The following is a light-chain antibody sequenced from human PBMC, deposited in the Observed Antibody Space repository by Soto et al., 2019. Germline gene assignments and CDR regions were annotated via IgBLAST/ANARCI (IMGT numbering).Light chain of an antibody. CDR1: QTVSSSY. J-gene: IGKJ2*01. CDR2: GAS. V-gene: IGKV3-20*01. Sequence: EIVLTQSPGTLSLSPGERATLSYRASQTVSSSYLAWYQQKPGQAPRLLIYGASSRATGIPDRFSGSGSGTGFTLTISRLEPEDFAVYYCQQYDSSPPYTFGQGTKLEIK. CDR3: QQYDSSPPYT.